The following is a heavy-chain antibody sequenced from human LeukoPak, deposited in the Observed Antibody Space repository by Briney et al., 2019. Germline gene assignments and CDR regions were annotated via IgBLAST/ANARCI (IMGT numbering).Heavy chain of an antibody. Sequence: GASVKVSCKASGYTFTSYGISRVRQAPGQGLEWMGWISAYNGNTNYAQKLQGRVTMTTDTSTSTAYMELRSLRSDDTAVYYCARDRLITMVRGVFDYWGQGTLVTVSS. CDR2: ISAYNGNT. CDR3: ARDRLITMVRGVFDY. V-gene: IGHV1-18*01. J-gene: IGHJ4*02. CDR1: GYTFTSYG. D-gene: IGHD3-10*01.